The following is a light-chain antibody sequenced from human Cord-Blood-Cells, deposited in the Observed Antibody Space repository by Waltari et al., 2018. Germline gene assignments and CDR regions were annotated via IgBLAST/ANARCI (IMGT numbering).Light chain of an antibody. Sequence: QAAPAQPASVSWSPGQSITLSFPGTSSDVGRYNLVSWYQQSPGKAPKLMIYEGSKRPSGVSNRFSGSKSGNTASLTISGLQAEDEADYYCCSYAGSSTWVFGGGTKLTVL. CDR3: CSYAGSSTWV. CDR2: EGS. CDR1: SSDVGRYNL. V-gene: IGLV2-23*01. J-gene: IGLJ3*02.